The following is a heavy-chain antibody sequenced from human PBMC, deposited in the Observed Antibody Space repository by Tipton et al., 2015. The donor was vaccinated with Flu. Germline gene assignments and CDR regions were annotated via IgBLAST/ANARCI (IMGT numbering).Heavy chain of an antibody. D-gene: IGHD7-27*01. CDR2: ISSSGSTI. V-gene: IGHV3-48*03. Sequence: GSLGLSCAASGFTFSSYEMNWVRQAPGKGLEWLSYISSSGSTISYADSVEGRFTISRDNAKNSLYLQLNSLRVEDTAVYYCASLTGDDYWGQGDLVTVSS. CDR3: ASLTGDDY. CDR1: GFTFSSYE. J-gene: IGHJ4*02.